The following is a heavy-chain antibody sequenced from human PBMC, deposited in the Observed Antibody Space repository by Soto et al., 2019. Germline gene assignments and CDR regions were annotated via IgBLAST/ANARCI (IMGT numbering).Heavy chain of an antibody. D-gene: IGHD4-4*01. Sequence: EVQLVESGGGLVQPGGSLRLSCAASGFTFSVYWMHWVRQAPGKGLVWVSRIDSDGSTTSYADSVKGRFTISRDIAKRTLYLQMNSLRAEDTAVYYCARPGYSNYGPGVDVWGQGTTVTVSS. V-gene: IGHV3-74*01. CDR3: ARPGYSNYGPGVDV. J-gene: IGHJ6*02. CDR1: GFTFSVYW. CDR2: IDSDGSTT.